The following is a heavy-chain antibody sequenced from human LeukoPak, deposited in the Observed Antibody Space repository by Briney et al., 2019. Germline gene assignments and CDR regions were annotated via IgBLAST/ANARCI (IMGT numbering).Heavy chain of an antibody. J-gene: IGHJ6*03. CDR3: AREADYYDSSGFVHKYMDV. V-gene: IGHV4-59*01. Sequence: PSETLSLTCTVSGGSISSYYWSWIRQPPGKGLEWVGYIFDSGSTNYNPPLKSPVTISVDTSKNQFSLKLSSVTAADTAVYYCAREADYYDSSGFVHKYMDVWGKGTTVTVSS. CDR2: IFDSGST. D-gene: IGHD3-22*01. CDR1: GGSISSYY.